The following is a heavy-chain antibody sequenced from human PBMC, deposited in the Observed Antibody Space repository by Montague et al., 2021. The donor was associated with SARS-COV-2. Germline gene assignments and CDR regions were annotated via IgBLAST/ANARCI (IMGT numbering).Heavy chain of an antibody. V-gene: IGHV4-39*01. CDR2: IYYSGST. J-gene: IGHJ4*02. Sequence: SETLSLTCTVSCGPIISSSYFWGWIRQPPGKGLEWIGSIYYSGSTYYNPSLKSRVTISVDTSKNQFSLKLSSVTAADTAVFYCARKTSRGLTIVGVVTASDCFDYWGQGTLVTVSS. CDR1: CGPIISSSYF. CDR3: ARKTSRGLTIVGVVTASDCFDY. D-gene: IGHD3-3*01.